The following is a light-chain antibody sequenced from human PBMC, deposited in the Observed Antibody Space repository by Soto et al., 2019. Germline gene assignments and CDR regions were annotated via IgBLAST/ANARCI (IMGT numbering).Light chain of an antibody. CDR3: QHYDNLPPT. Sequence: DIQMTQSPSSLSAFVGDRVTITCQASKDISNSLNWYQQKPWRAPNLLIYAASNLETGGPSRFRGSGSGTDFTFTISSLQPEDMAKYYCQHYDNLPPTCGPGSKVDIK. V-gene: IGKV1-33*01. CDR2: AAS. J-gene: IGKJ3*01. CDR1: KDISNS.